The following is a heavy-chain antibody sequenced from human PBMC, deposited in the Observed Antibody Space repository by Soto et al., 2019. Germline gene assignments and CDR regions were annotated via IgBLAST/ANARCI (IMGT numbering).Heavy chain of an antibody. D-gene: IGHD3-9*01. CDR1: GFTFSNAW. Sequence: GGSLRLSCAASGFTFSNAWMNWVRQAPGKGLEWVGRIKSKTDGGTTDYAAPVKGRFTISRDDSKNTLYLQMNSLKTEDTAVYYCTTDILTGYYNRHQTPSRPEFDYWGQGTLVTVSS. V-gene: IGHV3-15*07. CDR2: IKSKTDGGTT. CDR3: TTDILTGYYNRHQTPSRPEFDY. J-gene: IGHJ4*02.